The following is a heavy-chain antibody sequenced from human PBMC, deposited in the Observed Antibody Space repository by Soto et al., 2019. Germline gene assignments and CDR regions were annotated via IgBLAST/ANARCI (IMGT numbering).Heavy chain of an antibody. CDR3: ARLYISSFGYSGYDLCYFQH. J-gene: IGHJ1*01. V-gene: IGHV3-23*01. CDR2: ISGSGGST. Sequence: EVQLLESGGGLVQPGGSLRLSCAASGFTFSSYAMSWVRQAPGKGLEWVSAISGSGGSTYYADSVKGRFTISRDNSKNTLYLQMNSLKAEATAVYYCARLYISSFGYSGYDLCYFQHWGQGTLVTVSS. CDR1: GFTFSSYA. D-gene: IGHD5-12*01.